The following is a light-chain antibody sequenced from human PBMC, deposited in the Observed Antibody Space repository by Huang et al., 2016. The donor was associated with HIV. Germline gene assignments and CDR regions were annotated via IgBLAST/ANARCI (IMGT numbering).Light chain of an antibody. CDR2: QVS. J-gene: IGKJ1*01. CDR3: MQGTHWPGT. Sequence: DVVMTQAPLSLPVTLGQPASMFCKSSQSLVSSDGDTYLNWFQQRAGQAPRRLIYQVSNRDSGVQQRFSGSGSGTHFTLRIKTVEAEDVAIYYCMQGTHWPGTFGPGTKMDI. V-gene: IGKV2-30*01. CDR1: QSLVSSDGDTY.